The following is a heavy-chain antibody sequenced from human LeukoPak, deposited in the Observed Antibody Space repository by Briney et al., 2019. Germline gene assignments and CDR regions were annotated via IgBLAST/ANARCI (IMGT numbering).Heavy chain of an antibody. D-gene: IGHD1-26*01. V-gene: IGHV3-74*01. Sequence: PGGSLRLSCAASGFTFSSYWMHWVRQAPRVGLVWVSRIKSDGSSTSYADSVKGRFTISRDNAKNTLYLQMNSLRAEDTAVYYCATQTLGGGYGYWGQGTQVTVSS. CDR2: IKSDGSST. CDR3: ATQTLGGGYGY. J-gene: IGHJ4*02. CDR1: GFTFSSYW.